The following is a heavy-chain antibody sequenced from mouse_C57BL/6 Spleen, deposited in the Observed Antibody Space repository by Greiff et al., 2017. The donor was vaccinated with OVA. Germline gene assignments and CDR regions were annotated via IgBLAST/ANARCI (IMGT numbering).Heavy chain of an antibody. CDR1: GYTFTSYW. Sequence: QVQLQQPGAELVKPGASVKMSCKASGYTFTSYWITWVKQRPGQGLEWIGDIYPGSGSTNYNEKFKSKATLTVDTSSSTAYMQLSSLTSEDSAVDYCARSGDYGSIFDDWGKGTTLTVSS. CDR2: IYPGSGST. V-gene: IGHV1-55*01. CDR3: ARSGDYGSIFDD. D-gene: IGHD1-1*01. J-gene: IGHJ2*01.